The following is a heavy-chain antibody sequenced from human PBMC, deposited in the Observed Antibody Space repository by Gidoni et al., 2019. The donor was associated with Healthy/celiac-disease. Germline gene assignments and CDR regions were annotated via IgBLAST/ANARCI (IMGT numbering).Heavy chain of an antibody. D-gene: IGHD5-18*01. J-gene: IGHJ6*02. CDR1: GFTFSSYA. Sequence: QVQLVESGGGVVQPGRSLRLSCAASGFTFSSYAMHWVRQAPGKGLEWVAVISYDGSNKYYADSVKGRFTISRDNSKNTLYLQMNSLRAEDTAVYYCAREIQLWLRDYYYYGMDVWGQGTTVTVSS. CDR3: AREIQLWLRDYYYYGMDV. V-gene: IGHV3-30-3*01. CDR2: ISYDGSNK.